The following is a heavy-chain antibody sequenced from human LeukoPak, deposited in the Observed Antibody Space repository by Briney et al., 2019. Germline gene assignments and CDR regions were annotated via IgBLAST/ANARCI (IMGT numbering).Heavy chain of an antibody. CDR2: ISGSGDYT. CDR1: GFTFSNYA. D-gene: IGHD2-15*01. J-gene: IGHJ4*02. V-gene: IGHV3-23*01. Sequence: GGSLRLSCVASGFTFSNYAMNWVRQAPGKGLEWVSGISGSGDYTYYADSVKGRFTISRDNSKNTLYLQMNSLRAEDTAVYYCAKVTSGGSCYQSDYWGQGTPVTVSS. CDR3: AKVTSGGSCYQSDY.